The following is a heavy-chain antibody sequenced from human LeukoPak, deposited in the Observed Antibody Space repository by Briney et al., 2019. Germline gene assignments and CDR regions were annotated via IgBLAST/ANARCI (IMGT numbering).Heavy chain of an antibody. CDR2: ISSSGSTI. Sequence: QPGGFLRLSCAASGFTFSSHEMNWVRQAPGKGLEWVSYISSSGSTIYYADSVKGRFTISRDNAKNSLYLQMNSLRAEDTAVYYCARDPVCDYWGQGTLVTVSS. CDR1: GFTFSSHE. CDR3: ARDPVCDY. J-gene: IGHJ4*02. V-gene: IGHV3-48*03.